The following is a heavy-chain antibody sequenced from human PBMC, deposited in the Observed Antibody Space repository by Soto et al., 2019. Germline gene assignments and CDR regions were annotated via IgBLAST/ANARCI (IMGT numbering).Heavy chain of an antibody. Sequence: QVQLVESGGGVVQPGRSLRLSCAASGFTFSSYGMHWVRQAPGKGLEWVAVIWYDGSNKYYADSVKGRFTISRDNSKNTLYLQMNSLRAEDTXVYYCARRXGIAAFDYWGQGTLVTVSS. CDR3: ARRXGIAAFDY. V-gene: IGHV3-33*01. D-gene: IGHD6-13*01. CDR1: GFTFSSYG. J-gene: IGHJ4*02. CDR2: IWYDGSNK.